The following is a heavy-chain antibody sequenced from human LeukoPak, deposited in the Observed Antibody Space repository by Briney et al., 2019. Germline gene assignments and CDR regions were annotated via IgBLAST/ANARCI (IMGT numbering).Heavy chain of an antibody. CDR1: GGSISSYY. V-gene: IGHV4-59*08. D-gene: IGHD5-18*01. Sequence: SETLSLTCTVSGGSISSYYWSWIRQPPGKGLEWIGYIYYSGSTNYNPSLKSRVTISVDTSKNQFSLKLSSVTAADTAVYYCASEIQLWWSYYFDYWGQGTLVTVSS. CDR2: IYYSGST. CDR3: ASEIQLWWSYYFDY. J-gene: IGHJ4*02.